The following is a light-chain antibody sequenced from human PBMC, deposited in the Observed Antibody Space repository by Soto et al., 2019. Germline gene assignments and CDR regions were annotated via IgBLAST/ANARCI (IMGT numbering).Light chain of an antibody. CDR3: QSYENGRTGFYV. CDR1: SSDIGAGFD. CDR2: GNT. Sequence: QSVLTQPPSVSGAPGQRVTISCTGSSSDIGAGFDVHWYQHLPGTAPKLLIYGNTNRPSGVPGRFSGSKSGTSASLVITGLQAEDEDDYYCQSYENGRTGFYVFGTGTKLTVL. J-gene: IGLJ1*01. V-gene: IGLV1-40*01.